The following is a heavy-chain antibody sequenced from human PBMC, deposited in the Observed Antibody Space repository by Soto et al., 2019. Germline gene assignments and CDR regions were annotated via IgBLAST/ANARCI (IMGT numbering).Heavy chain of an antibody. Sequence: VHLEESGGGLVQPGGSLRLSCAASGFTFSSYWMNWVRQAPGKGLGWVANINQDGSDYNHVASVKGRFTISRDNAKNTLFLQMNALRVEDTAVYYCARTGDGHHDFLDYWGQGILVSVSS. J-gene: IGHJ4*02. CDR1: GFTFSSYW. CDR3: ARTGDGHHDFLDY. D-gene: IGHD1-1*01. V-gene: IGHV3-7*01. CDR2: INQDGSDY.